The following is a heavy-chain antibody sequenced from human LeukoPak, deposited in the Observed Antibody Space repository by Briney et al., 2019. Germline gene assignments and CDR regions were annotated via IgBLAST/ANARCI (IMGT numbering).Heavy chain of an antibody. CDR1: GGSFSGYY. CDR2: INHSGST. Sequence: SETLSLTCAVYGGSFSGYYWSWIRQPPGKGLEWIGEINHSGSTNYNPSLKSRVTISVDTSKNQFSLKLSSVTAADTAVYYCARKYYYDSSGYYSSPHFDYWGQGTLVTVSS. D-gene: IGHD3-22*01. V-gene: IGHV4-34*01. CDR3: ARKYYYDSSGYYSSPHFDY. J-gene: IGHJ4*02.